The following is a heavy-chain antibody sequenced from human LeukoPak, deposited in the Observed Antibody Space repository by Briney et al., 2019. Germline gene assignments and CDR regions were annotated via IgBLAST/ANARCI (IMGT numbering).Heavy chain of an antibody. CDR3: ARNYDDSLDF. CDR2: IYRSGST. J-gene: IGHJ4*02. Sequence: SQTLSLTCSVSGGSINSEGYYWSWIRQHPGKGLEYIGYIYRSGSTYYNPSLKSRLTISVDTSKNQFSLQLISVTAADTAVYYCARNYDDSLDFWGQGTLVTVSS. CDR1: GGSINSEGYY. D-gene: IGHD1-7*01. V-gene: IGHV4-31*03.